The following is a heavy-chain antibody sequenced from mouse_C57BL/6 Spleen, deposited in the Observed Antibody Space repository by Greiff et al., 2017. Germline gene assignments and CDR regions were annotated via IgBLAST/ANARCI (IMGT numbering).Heavy chain of an antibody. CDR1: GYTFTSYW. Sequence: VQLQQPGAELVRPGTSVKLSCKASGYTFTSYWMHWVKQRPGQGLEWIGVIDPSDSYTNYNQKFKGKATLTVDTSSSTAYMQLSSLTSEDSAVYYCARGYYYGSTHYYAMDDWGQGTSVTVSS. CDR3: ARGYYYGSTHYYAMDD. D-gene: IGHD1-1*01. J-gene: IGHJ4*01. CDR2: IDPSDSYT. V-gene: IGHV1-59*01.